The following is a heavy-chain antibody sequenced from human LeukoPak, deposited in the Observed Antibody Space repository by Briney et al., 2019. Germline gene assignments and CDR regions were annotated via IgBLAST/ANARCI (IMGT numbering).Heavy chain of an antibody. V-gene: IGHV4-4*07. Sequence: NPSETLSLTCTVSGGSMTYYLWSWVRQPAGKGLEWIGRIYTNDNSNYNPSLKSRVTMSIDTSKNQFSLRLRSVTAADTAIYYCARESTTLGSPYYFDFWGPGTWVTVSS. CDR3: ARESTTLGSPYYFDF. J-gene: IGHJ4*02. CDR2: IYTNDNS. D-gene: IGHD1/OR15-1a*01. CDR1: GGSMTYYL.